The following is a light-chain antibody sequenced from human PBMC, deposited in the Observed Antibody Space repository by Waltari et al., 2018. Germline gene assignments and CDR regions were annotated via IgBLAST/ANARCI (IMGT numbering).Light chain of an antibody. V-gene: IGKV1-9*01. Sequence: DIQLTQSTSLLPASVGDRFTITCRASQGIRTYLAWDQQKPGRAPKLLIYSVSTLQSGVPSRVSGSGSGTEFTLTISSLQPEDVATYYCQQLNSFPLFTFGPGTKVDIK. CDR3: QQLNSFPLFT. J-gene: IGKJ3*01. CDR1: QGIRTY. CDR2: SVS.